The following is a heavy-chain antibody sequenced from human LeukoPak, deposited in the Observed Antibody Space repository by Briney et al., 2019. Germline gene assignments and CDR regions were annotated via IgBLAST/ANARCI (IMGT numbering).Heavy chain of an antibody. CDR3: VTGYYDSSGYYHGRGAFDI. D-gene: IGHD3-22*01. Sequence: ASVKVSCKASGYTFTGYYMHWVRQAPGQGLEWMGRINPNSGGTNYAQKFQGRVTMTRDTSISTAYMELSRLRSDDTAVYYCVTGYYDSSGYYHGRGAFDIWGQGTMVTVSS. CDR2: INPNSGGT. J-gene: IGHJ3*02. V-gene: IGHV1-2*06. CDR1: GYTFTGYY.